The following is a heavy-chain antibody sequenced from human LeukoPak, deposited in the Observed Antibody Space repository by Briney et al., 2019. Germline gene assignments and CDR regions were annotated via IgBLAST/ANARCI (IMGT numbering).Heavy chain of an antibody. Sequence: ASVKVSCKASRGTFSSYAIIWVRQAPGQGLEWMGWMSPNSGNTGYAQKFQGRVTMTRDMSTSTVYMELSSLRSEDTAVYYCARAHSYGSSYYYYYMDVWGKGTTVTVSS. D-gene: IGHD5-18*01. CDR1: RGTFSSYA. CDR3: ARAHSYGSSYYYYYMDV. CDR2: MSPNSGNT. V-gene: IGHV1-8*02. J-gene: IGHJ6*03.